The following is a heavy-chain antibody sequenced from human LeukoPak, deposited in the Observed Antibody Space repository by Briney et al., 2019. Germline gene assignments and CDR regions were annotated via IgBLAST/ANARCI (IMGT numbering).Heavy chain of an antibody. CDR1: GYTFTTFG. J-gene: IGHJ4*02. V-gene: IGHV1-18*01. D-gene: IGHD2-15*01. Sequence: ASVKVSCKTSGYTFTTFGITWVRQAPGQGLEWMGWINGYNGYTNYVQRFQGRVSMTTDTSTSTAYMELGSLSSDDTAVYYCARNTSTTHYDYWGQGTLDTVSS. CDR2: INGYNGYT. CDR3: ARNTSTTHYDY.